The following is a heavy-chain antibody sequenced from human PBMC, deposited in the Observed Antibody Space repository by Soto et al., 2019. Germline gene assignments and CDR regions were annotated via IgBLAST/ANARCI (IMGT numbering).Heavy chain of an antibody. D-gene: IGHD5-12*01. CDR3: ARLYSGYAYYYGMDV. Sequence: QVQLQESGPGLVKPSQTLSLTCTVSGGSISSGGYYWSWIRQHPGKGLEWIGYIYYSGSTYYNPSLQSRVTISVDTSKNQFSLKLSSVTAADTAVYYCARLYSGYAYYYGMDVWGQGTTVTVSS. CDR2: IYYSGST. J-gene: IGHJ6*02. V-gene: IGHV4-31*03. CDR1: GGSISSGGYY.